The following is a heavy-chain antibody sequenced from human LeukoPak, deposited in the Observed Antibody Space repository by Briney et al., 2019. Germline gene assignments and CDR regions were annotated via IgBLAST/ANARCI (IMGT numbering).Heavy chain of an antibody. CDR2: IKQDGSEK. CDR3: ARVQWLWAFDY. Sequence: GGSLRLSCAASGFTFSNFWMSWVRQAPGKGLEWVANIKQDGSEKYYVDSVKGRFTISRDNAKNSLYLQMNSLRAEDTAVYYCARVQWLWAFDYWGQGTLVTVSS. J-gene: IGHJ4*02. CDR1: GFTFSNFW. V-gene: IGHV3-7*01. D-gene: IGHD3-22*01.